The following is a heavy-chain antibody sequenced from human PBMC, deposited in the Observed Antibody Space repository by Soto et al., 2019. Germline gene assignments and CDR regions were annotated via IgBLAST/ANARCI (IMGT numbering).Heavy chain of an antibody. CDR3: ARDRSIADRRDYYFDY. J-gene: IGHJ4*02. CDR2: IWYDGSNK. D-gene: IGHD6-6*01. V-gene: IGHV3-33*01. Sequence: GGSLRLSCAASGFTFSSYGMHWVRQAPGKGLEWVAVIWYDGSNKYYADSVKGRFTISRDNSKNTLYLQMNSLRAEDTAVYYCARDRSIADRRDYYFDYWGQGTLVTVSS. CDR1: GFTFSSYG.